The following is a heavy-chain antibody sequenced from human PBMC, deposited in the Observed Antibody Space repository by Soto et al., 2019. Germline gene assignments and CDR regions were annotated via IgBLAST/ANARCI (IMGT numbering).Heavy chain of an antibody. Sequence: SETLSLTCTVSGGSISSYYWSWIRQPPGKGLEWIGYIYYSGSTNYNPSLKSRVTISVDTSKNQFSLKLSSVTAADTAVYYCARGVYFDQPGPLNYGGKGPRVTVP. D-gene: IGHD3-9*01. CDR3: ARGVYFDQPGPLNY. V-gene: IGHV4-59*01. CDR2: IYYSGST. J-gene: IGHJ4*02. CDR1: GGSISSYY.